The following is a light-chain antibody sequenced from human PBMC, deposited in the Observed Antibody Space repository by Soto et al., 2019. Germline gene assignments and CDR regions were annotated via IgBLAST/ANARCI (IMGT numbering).Light chain of an antibody. CDR1: QGISSY. V-gene: IGKV1-8*01. CDR2: DAS. J-gene: IGKJ1*01. Sequence: AIRMTQSPSSFSASTGDRVTITCRASQGISSYLAWYQQKPGKAPKLLVYDASSLESGVPSRFSGSGSGTEFTLTISSLQADDSATYYCQQYKSYSQWTLGQGTKVDIK. CDR3: QQYKSYSQWT.